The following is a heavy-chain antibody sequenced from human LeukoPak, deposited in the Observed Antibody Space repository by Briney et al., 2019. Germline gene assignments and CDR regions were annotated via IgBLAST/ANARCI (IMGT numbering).Heavy chain of an antibody. CDR2: INHSGST. D-gene: IGHD6-19*01. J-gene: IGHJ4*02. CDR3: ARLVIAVGKYYFDY. Sequence: SETLSLTCAVYGGSFSGYYWSWIRQPPGKGLEWIGEINHSGSTNYNPSLKSRVTISVDTSKNQFSLKLSSVTAADTAVYYCARLVIAVGKYYFDYWGQGTLVTVSS. CDR1: GGSFSGYY. V-gene: IGHV4-34*01.